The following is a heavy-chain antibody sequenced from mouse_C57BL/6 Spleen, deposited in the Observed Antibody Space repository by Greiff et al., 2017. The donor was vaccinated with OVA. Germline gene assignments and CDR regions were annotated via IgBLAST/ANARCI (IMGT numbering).Heavy chain of an antibody. V-gene: IGHV1-26*01. Sequence: EVQLQQSGPELVKPGASVKISCKASGYTFTDYYMNWVKQSHGKSLEWIGDINPNNGGTSYNQKFKGKATLTVDKSSSTAYMELRSLTSEDSAVYYCARRWIYYGSSPLDYWGQGTTRTVSS. CDR1: GYTFTDYY. J-gene: IGHJ2*01. CDR3: ARRWIYYGSSPLDY. D-gene: IGHD1-1*01. CDR2: INPNNGGT.